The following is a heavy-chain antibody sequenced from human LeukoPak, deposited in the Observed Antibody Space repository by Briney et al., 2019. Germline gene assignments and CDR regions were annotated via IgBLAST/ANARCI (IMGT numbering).Heavy chain of an antibody. Sequence: PSETLSLTCALYGGSFSGYYWTWIRQPPGKGLEWVGEINHSGSTNYSPSLKSRVTISLDTSKNQLSLKLTSVTAADTAVYYCARGSRVTGTFDIWGQGTMVTVSS. CDR1: GGSFSGYY. D-gene: IGHD2-21*02. V-gene: IGHV4-34*01. CDR2: INHSGST. CDR3: ARGSRVTGTFDI. J-gene: IGHJ3*02.